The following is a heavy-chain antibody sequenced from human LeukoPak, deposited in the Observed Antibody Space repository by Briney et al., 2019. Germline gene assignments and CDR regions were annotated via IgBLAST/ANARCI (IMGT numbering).Heavy chain of an antibody. V-gene: IGHV3-48*04. D-gene: IGHD6-25*01. CDR1: GFTFSSYS. Sequence: GGSLRLSCAASGFTFSSYSMNWVRQAPGKGLEWVSYISSSGSTIYYADSVKGRFTISRDNAKNSLYLQMNSLRAEDTALYHCARDPRGNGRAAGGAFDIWGQGTMVTVSS. J-gene: IGHJ3*02. CDR2: ISSSGSTI. CDR3: ARDPRGNGRAAGGAFDI.